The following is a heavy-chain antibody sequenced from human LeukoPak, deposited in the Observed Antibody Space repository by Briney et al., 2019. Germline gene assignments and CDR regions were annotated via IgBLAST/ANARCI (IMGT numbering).Heavy chain of an antibody. D-gene: IGHD1-26*01. Sequence: GGSLRLSCAASGFTFSSYAMSWVRQAPGKGLEWVSAISGSGGSTYYADSVKGRFTISRDNSKNTLYLQMNSLRAEDTAVYYCARDRVPSSTWWEDYYYGMDVWGQGTTVTVSS. J-gene: IGHJ6*02. CDR1: GFTFSSYA. V-gene: IGHV3-23*01. CDR2: ISGSGGST. CDR3: ARDRVPSSTWWEDYYYGMDV.